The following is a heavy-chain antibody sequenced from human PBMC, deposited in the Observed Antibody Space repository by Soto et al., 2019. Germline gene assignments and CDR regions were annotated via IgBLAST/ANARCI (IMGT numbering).Heavy chain of an antibody. J-gene: IGHJ6*02. CDR2: ISHNGGT. D-gene: IGHD4-17*01. V-gene: IGHV4-34*01. CDR1: GGSFSGYF. CDR3: ARGATTVEHFYYYGMDV. Sequence: QVQLQQWGAGLLKPSETLSLTCAVYGGSFSGYFWSWIRQPPTKGLEWIGEISHNGGTTYNPSLKSRVTISKDTSKNQFSLRLSSVSAADTAVYYCARGATTVEHFYYYGMDVWGQGTTVTVSS.